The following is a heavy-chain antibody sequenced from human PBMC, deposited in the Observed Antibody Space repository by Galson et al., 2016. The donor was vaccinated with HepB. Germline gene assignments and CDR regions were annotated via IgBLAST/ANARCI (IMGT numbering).Heavy chain of an antibody. D-gene: IGHD1-7*01. CDR2: ISSRSTYI. V-gene: IGHV3-21*06. J-gene: IGHJ3*02. CDR1: GFTFSTYN. Sequence: SLRLSCAASGFTFSTYNMNWVRQAPGKGLEWVSFISSRSTYIHYGDSVRGRFTSSRDNAKNSLYLQMNSLTPEDTAIYYCARGNWNYADAFDIWGQGTTVTVSS. CDR3: ARGNWNYADAFDI.